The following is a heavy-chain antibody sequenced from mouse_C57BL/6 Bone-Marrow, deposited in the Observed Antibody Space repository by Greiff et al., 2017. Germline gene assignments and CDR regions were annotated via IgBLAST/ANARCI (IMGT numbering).Heavy chain of an antibody. CDR2: IRPASGST. J-gene: IGHJ1*03. CDR3: ARYGIYNDYDEWYFDV. Sequence: VKLKESGPELVKPGASVKISCKASGYTFTDYYINWVKQRPGQGLEWIGWIRPASGSTYYNEKFKGKATLTVDKSSSTAYMLLSSLTSEDSAVYVCARYGIYNDYDEWYFDVWGTGATVTVSS. V-gene: IGHV1-75*01. D-gene: IGHD2-4*01. CDR1: GYTFTDYY.